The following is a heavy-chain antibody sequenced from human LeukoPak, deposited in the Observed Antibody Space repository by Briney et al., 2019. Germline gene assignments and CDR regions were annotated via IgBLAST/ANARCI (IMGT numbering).Heavy chain of an antibody. J-gene: IGHJ4*02. V-gene: IGHV3-23*01. CDR3: ARAGTIWSGYYFFDY. D-gene: IGHD3-3*01. Sequence: GGSLRLSCAASGFTFSSYAMSWVRQAPGKGLEWVSAISGSGGSTYYADSVKGRFTISRDNAKNSLYLQMNSLRAEDTAVYYCARAGTIWSGYYFFDYWGQGTLVTVSS. CDR2: ISGSGGST. CDR1: GFTFSSYA.